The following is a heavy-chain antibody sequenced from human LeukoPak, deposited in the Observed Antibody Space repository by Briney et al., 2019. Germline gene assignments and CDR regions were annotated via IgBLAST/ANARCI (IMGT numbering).Heavy chain of an antibody. CDR2: IYTSGST. CDR1: GGSISSYY. V-gene: IGHV4-4*07. CDR3: ARDTYYYDSSGYWAEY. Sequence: SETLSLTCTVSGGSISSYYWSWIRQPAGKGLEWIGRIYTSGSTNYNPSLKSRVTMSVDTSKNQFSLKLSSVTAADTAVYYCARDTYYYDSSGYWAEYWGQGTLVTVSS. J-gene: IGHJ4*02. D-gene: IGHD3-22*01.